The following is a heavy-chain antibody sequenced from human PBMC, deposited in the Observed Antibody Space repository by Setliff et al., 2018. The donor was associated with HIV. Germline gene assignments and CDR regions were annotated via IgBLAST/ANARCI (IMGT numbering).Heavy chain of an antibody. CDR2: IRYDGSQK. CDR1: VFTFNNYG. CDR3: ARGGSNSWSPFDY. J-gene: IGHJ4*02. V-gene: IGHV3-30*02. D-gene: IGHD6-13*01. Sequence: GGSLRLSCAASVFTFNNYGMNWVRQAPGKGLEWVAFIRYDGSQKYYVDSVKGRFTISRDNSKNTLYLQMNSLRAEDTAVYYCARGGSNSWSPFDYWGQGTLVTVSS.